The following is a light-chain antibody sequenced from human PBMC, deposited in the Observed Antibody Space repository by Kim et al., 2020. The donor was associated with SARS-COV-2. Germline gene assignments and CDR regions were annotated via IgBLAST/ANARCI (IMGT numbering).Light chain of an antibody. J-gene: IGLJ3*02. CDR1: NIGSKS. Sequence: APGKTARITRGGNNIGSKSVHWYQQKPGQAPVLVIYYDSDRPSGIPERFSGSNSGNTAPLTISRVEAGDEADYYCQVWDSSSDHRVFGGGTQLTVL. V-gene: IGLV3-21*04. CDR2: YDS. CDR3: QVWDSSSDHRV.